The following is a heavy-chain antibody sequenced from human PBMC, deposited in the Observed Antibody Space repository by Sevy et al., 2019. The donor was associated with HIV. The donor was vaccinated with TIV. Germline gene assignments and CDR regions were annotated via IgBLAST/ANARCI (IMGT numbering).Heavy chain of an antibody. D-gene: IGHD6-13*01. CDR3: ATKPRAAAAHDLSQH. CDR1: GYTFTGYY. CDR2: INPNSGGT. V-gene: IGHV1-2*02. Sequence: ASVKVSCKASGYTFTGYYMHWVRQAPGQGLEWMGWINPNSGGTNYAQKFQGRVTMTRDTSISTAYMELSRLRSDDTAVYYCATKPRAAAAHDLSQHWGQGTLVTVSS. J-gene: IGHJ1*01.